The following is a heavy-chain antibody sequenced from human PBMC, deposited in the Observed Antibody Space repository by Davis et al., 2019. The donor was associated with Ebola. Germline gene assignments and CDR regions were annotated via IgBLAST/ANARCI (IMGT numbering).Heavy chain of an antibody. D-gene: IGHD4-11*01. CDR1: GFTSSGSA. CDR2: IRSKANSYAT. CDR3: TTTTTVFDY. J-gene: IGHJ4*02. Sequence: GGSLRLSCAASGFTSSGSAMHWVRQASGKGLEWVGRIRSKANSYATAYAASVKGRFTISRDDSKNTAYLQMNRLKTEDTAVYYCTTTTTVFDYWGQGTLVTVSS. V-gene: IGHV3-73*01.